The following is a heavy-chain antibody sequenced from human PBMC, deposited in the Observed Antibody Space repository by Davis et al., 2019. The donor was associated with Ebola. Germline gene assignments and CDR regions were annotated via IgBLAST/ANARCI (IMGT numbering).Heavy chain of an antibody. J-gene: IGHJ4*02. CDR3: ARATFGYNSGWYADY. CDR1: GFTLTNYA. Sequence: ASVKVSCKASGFTLTNYAIHWVRQAPGQRLEWMGWVHGGNGNTKYSQRFQGRVTITTDTSASTAYLDLGSLRSDDTAVFYCARATFGYNSGWYADYWGQGTLVTVSS. D-gene: IGHD6-19*01. CDR2: VHGGNGNT. V-gene: IGHV1-3*01.